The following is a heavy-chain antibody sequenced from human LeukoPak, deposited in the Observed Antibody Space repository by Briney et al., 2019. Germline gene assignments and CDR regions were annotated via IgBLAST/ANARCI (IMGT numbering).Heavy chain of an antibody. J-gene: IGHJ4*02. CDR1: GYTFTSYY. CDR3: ASDSHSRAFDY. CDR2: INPSGGST. Sequence: ASVKVSCKASGYTFTSYYMYWVRQAPGQGLEWMGIINPSGGSTSYAQKFQGRVTMTRDMSTSTVYMELSSLRSEDTAVYYCASDSHSRAFDYWGQGTLVTVSS. V-gene: IGHV1-46*01. D-gene: IGHD4-11*01.